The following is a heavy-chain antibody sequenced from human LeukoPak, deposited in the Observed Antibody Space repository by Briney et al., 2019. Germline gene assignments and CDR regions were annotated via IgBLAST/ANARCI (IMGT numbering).Heavy chain of an antibody. V-gene: IGHV3-48*02. CDR2: ISSSSSTI. Sequence: GGSLRPSCAASGFTFSIYSMNWVRQAPGKGLEWVSYISSSSSTIYYADSVKGRFTISRDNAKNSLYLQMNSLRDEDTAVYYCARDLRLGELSLSDFDYWGQGTLVTVSS. CDR1: GFTFSIYS. CDR3: ARDLRLGELSLSDFDY. D-gene: IGHD3-16*02. J-gene: IGHJ4*02.